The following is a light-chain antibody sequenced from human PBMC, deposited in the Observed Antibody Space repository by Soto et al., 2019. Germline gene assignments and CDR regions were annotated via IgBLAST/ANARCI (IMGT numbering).Light chain of an antibody. Sequence: AESARLFCRAIQTVSITYLTWYQQKPGQAPRLLIFGASKRATGIPDRFSGSGSGRDFTLTISGLEPEDFAVYYCQQYGSSPLISFGQGTRLEI. J-gene: IGKJ5*01. CDR3: QQYGSSPLIS. CDR1: QTVSITY. CDR2: GAS. V-gene: IGKV3-20*01.